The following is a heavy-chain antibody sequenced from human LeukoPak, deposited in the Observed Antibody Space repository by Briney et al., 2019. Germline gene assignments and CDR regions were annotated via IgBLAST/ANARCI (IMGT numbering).Heavy chain of an antibody. CDR2: IKQDGSEK. D-gene: IGHD3-10*02. J-gene: IGHJ6*04. CDR1: GFTLSSSW. Sequence: PGGSLRLSCAASGFTLSSSWMSWVRQAPGKGLEWVANIKQDGSEKYYVDSVKGRFAISRDNAKNSLYLQMNSLRAEDTAVYYCAELGITMIGGVWGKGTTVTISS. V-gene: IGHV3-7*01. CDR3: AELGITMIGGV.